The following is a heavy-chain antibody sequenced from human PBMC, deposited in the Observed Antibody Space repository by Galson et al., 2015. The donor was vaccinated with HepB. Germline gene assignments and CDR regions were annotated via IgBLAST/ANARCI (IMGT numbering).Heavy chain of an antibody. CDR2: ISSSGSTI. D-gene: IGHD3-10*01. V-gene: IGHV3-48*03. CDR3: ARIPYGSGENWFDP. CDR1: GFTFSSYE. Sequence: SLRLSCAASGFTFSSYEMNWVRQAPGKGLEWVSYISSSGSTIYYADSVKGRFTISRDNAKNSLYLQMNSLRAEDTAVYYCARIPYGSGENWFDPWGQGTLVTVSS. J-gene: IGHJ5*02.